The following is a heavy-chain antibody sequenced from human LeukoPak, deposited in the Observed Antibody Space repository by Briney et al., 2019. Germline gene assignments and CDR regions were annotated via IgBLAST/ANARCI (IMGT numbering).Heavy chain of an antibody. CDR2: ISGSGGST. CDR1: GFTFSSYA. J-gene: IGHJ4*02. Sequence: GGSLRLSCAASGFTFSSYAMSWVRQAPGKGPEWVSAISGSGGSTYYADSVKGRFTISRDNSKNTLYLQMNSLRAEDTAVYYCARDPRHSSSWYRSFFSDYWGQGTLVTVSS. V-gene: IGHV3-23*01. CDR3: ARDPRHSSSWYRSFFSDY. D-gene: IGHD6-13*01.